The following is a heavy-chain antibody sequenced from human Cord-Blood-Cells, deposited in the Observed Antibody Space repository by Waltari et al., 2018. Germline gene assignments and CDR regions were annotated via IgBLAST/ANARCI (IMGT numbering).Heavy chain of an antibody. CDR1: GYTFTSYG. CDR2: ISAYKGNT. J-gene: IGHJ6*02. CDR3: AREGGLLYYYYYGMDV. D-gene: IGHD3-10*01. Sequence: QVQLVQSGAEVKKPGASVKVSCKASGYTFTSYGISWVRQAPGQGLEWMGWISAYKGNTNYAQKLQGRVTMTTDTSKSTAYMELRSLRSDDTAVYYCAREGGLLYYYYYGMDVWGQGTTVTVSS. V-gene: IGHV1-18*01.